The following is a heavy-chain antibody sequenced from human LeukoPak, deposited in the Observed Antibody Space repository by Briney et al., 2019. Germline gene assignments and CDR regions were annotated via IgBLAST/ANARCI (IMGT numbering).Heavy chain of an antibody. CDR3: ARPTVEMATTDALDI. J-gene: IGHJ3*02. V-gene: IGHV3-23*01. CDR2: ISGSGGST. CDR1: GFTFSSYA. D-gene: IGHD5-24*01. Sequence: PGGSLRLSCAASGFTFSSYAMSWVRQAPGKGLEWVSAISGSGGSTYYADSVKGRFTISRDNSKNTLYLQMSSLRAEDTAVYYCARPTVEMATTDALDIWGQGTMVTVSS.